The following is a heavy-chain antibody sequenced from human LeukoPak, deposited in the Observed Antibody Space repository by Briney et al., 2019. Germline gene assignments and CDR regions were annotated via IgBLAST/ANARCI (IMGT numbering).Heavy chain of an antibody. CDR3: ARGPAAAET. Sequence: ASVKVSCKASGGTFSSYAISWVRQAPGQGLEWMGWISACNGNTNYAQKLQGRVTMTTDTSTSTAYMELRSLRSEDTAVYYCARGPAAAETWGQGTLVTVSS. CDR2: ISACNGNT. J-gene: IGHJ5*02. CDR1: GGTFSSYA. V-gene: IGHV1-18*04. D-gene: IGHD6-13*01.